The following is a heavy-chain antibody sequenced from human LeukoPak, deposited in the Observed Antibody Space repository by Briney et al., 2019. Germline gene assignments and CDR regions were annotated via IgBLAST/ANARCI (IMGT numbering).Heavy chain of an antibody. CDR1: GASINYNY. CDR2: IYYSGST. CDR3: ARDGRNYYDSSGYYPYYFDY. V-gene: IGHV4-59*12. J-gene: IGHJ4*02. D-gene: IGHD3-22*01. Sequence: SETLSLTCTVSGASINYNYWTWIRQPPGKGLEWIGYIYYSGSTNYNPSLKSRVTISVDTSKNQFSLKLSSVTAADTAVYYCARDGRNYYDSSGYYPYYFDYWGQGTLVTVSS.